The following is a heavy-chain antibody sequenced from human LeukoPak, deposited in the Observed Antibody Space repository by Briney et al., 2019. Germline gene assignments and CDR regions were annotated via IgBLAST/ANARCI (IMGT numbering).Heavy chain of an antibody. J-gene: IGHJ4*02. Sequence: PSETLSLTCAVSGYSISSAFYWGWIRQSPGKGLEWSGTIHYSGSTSYNPSLKSRVTISVDTSKNQFSLKLRSVTAADTAVYYCARGFRGDNFDYWGQGTLVTVSS. V-gene: IGHV4-38-2*01. CDR3: ARGFRGDNFDY. CDR1: GYSISSAFY. CDR2: IHYSGST. D-gene: IGHD7-27*01.